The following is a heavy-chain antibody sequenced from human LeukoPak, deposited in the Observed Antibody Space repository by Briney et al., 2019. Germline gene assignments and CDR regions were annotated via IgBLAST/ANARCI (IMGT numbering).Heavy chain of an antibody. CDR2: MNPNSGNT. D-gene: IGHD4-17*01. Sequence: ASVKVSCKASGYTFTSYDINWVRQATGQGLEWMGWMNPNSGNTGYAQKFQGRVTMTRNTSISTAYMELSSLRSDDTAVYYCARADYGDYGWLAGRDYYYYMDVWGKGTTVTISS. V-gene: IGHV1-8*01. CDR1: GYTFTSYD. J-gene: IGHJ6*03. CDR3: ARADYGDYGWLAGRDYYYYMDV.